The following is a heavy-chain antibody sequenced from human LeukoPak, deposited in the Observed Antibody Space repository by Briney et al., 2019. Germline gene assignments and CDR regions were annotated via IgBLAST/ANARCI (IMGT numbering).Heavy chain of an antibody. CDR1: GFTFSDYY. CDR3: AKAPTYCRVPACWFDP. J-gene: IGHJ5*02. V-gene: IGHV3-23*01. D-gene: IGHD2-2*01. Sequence: GGSLRLSCAASGFTFSDYYMSWVRQAPGKGLEWVSAISGSGGSTYYADSVKGRFTISRDNSKNTLYLQMNSLRAEDTAVYYCAKAPTYCRVPACWFDPWGQGTLDTVSS. CDR2: ISGSGGST.